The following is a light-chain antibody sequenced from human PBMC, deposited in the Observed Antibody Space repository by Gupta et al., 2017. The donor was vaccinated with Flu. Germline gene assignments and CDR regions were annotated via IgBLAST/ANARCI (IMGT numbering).Light chain of an antibody. V-gene: IGLV2-8*01. CDR1: SSDVGAYNS. CDR2: EVT. Sequence: SVTISCTGSSSDVGAYNSVSWYQQYPGRAPKLLIYEVTKRPSGVPDRFSGSKSGNTASLTVSGLQADDEAVYYCFSHAGNFNVMFCGGTKLTVV. CDR3: FSHAGNFNVM. J-gene: IGLJ3*02.